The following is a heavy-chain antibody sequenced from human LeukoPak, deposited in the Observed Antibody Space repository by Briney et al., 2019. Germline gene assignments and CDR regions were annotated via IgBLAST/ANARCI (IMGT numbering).Heavy chain of an antibody. V-gene: IGHV3-23*01. CDR1: GFTFSSYA. CDR3: AKDPYRYYYYYYGMDV. D-gene: IGHD1-26*01. Sequence: GGSLRLSCAASGFTFSSYAMSWVRQAPGKGLEWVSAISGSGGSTYYADSVKGRFTISRDNSKNTLYLQMNSLRAEDTAVHYCAKDPYRYYYYYYGMDVWGQGTTVTVSS. J-gene: IGHJ6*02. CDR2: ISGSGGST.